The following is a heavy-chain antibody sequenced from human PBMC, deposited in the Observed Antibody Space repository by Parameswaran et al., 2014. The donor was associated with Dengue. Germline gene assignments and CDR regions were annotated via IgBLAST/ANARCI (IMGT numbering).Heavy chain of an antibody. CDR2: INPNSGGT. J-gene: IGHJ4*02. CDR3: ARVREDYYDSSGYYYFDY. V-gene: IGHV1-2*04. Sequence: WVRQAPGQGLEWMGWINPNSGGTNYAQKFQGWVTMTRDTSISTAYMELSRLRSDDTAVYYCARVREDYYDSSGYYYFDYWGQGTLVTVSS. D-gene: IGHD3-22*01.